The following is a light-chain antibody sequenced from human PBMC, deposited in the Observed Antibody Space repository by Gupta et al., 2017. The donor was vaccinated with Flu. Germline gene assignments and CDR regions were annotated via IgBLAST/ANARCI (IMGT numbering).Light chain of an antibody. CDR2: AAG. V-gene: IGKV3-20*01. J-gene: IGKJ1*01. CDR3: RLQALLPLWT. Sequence: LSLSPGSSATRSSRGRLRINSDYLSEYQQQPRQDSRLLLYAAGSRATDIPDGMIGSRCGGDFFLTKSRLEAADFAVVYCRLQALLPLWTFGQGTKVEIK. CDR1: LRINSDY.